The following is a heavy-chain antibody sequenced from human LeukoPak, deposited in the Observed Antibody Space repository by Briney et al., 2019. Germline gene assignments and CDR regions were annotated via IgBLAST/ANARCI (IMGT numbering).Heavy chain of an antibody. CDR2: IKQDGSEK. CDR3: ARVDPVVAETYFDY. Sequence: GGSLRLSCAASGFTFSSYWMSWVRQAPGKGLEWVANIKQDGSEKYYVDSLKGRITISRDNAKNSLYLQINSLRAEDTAAYYCARVDPVVAETYFDYWGQGTLVTVSS. J-gene: IGHJ4*02. CDR1: GFTFSSYW. V-gene: IGHV3-7*01. D-gene: IGHD2-15*01.